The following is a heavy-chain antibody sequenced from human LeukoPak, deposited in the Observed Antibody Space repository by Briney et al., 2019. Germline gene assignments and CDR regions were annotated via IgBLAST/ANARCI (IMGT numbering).Heavy chain of an antibody. J-gene: IGHJ6*02. Sequence: GGSLRLSCAASGFTFSSYGMHWVRQAPGKGLEWVAVIWYDGSNKYYADSVKGRFTISRDNSKNTLYLQMNSLRAEDTAVYYCATALPRFLGYYYYYGMDVWGQGTTVTVSS. CDR2: IWYDGSNK. V-gene: IGHV3-33*01. CDR3: ATALPRFLGYYYYYGMDV. D-gene: IGHD3-3*01. CDR1: GFTFSSYG.